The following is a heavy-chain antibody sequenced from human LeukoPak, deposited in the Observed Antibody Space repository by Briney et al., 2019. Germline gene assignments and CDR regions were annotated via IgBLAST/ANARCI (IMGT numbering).Heavy chain of an antibody. Sequence: SETLSLTCTVSGGSISSYYWSWIRQPPGKGLEWIGYIYYSGSTNYNPSLKSRVTISVGRSKNQFSMKLSSVTAADTAVYYCARVPATTRGNWFDPWGQGTLVTVSS. CDR3: ARVPATTRGNWFDP. D-gene: IGHD2-2*01. J-gene: IGHJ5*02. V-gene: IGHV4-59*01. CDR2: IYYSGST. CDR1: GGSISSYY.